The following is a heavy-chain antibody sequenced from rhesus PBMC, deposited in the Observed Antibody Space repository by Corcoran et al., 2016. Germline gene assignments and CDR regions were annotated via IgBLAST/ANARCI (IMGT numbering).Heavy chain of an antibody. J-gene: IGHJ1*01. CDR2: IKYDGSCK. Sequence: EVQLVESGGGWVQPGGSLRLSCAASGFTFSSTRMNWIRQAPGKRLVWVADIKYDGSCKYYVDSVKGRFTISRDNDKNSLYLQMNSLRAEDTAVYYCVGSFEYFEFWGQGALVTVSS. CDR1: GFTFSSTR. V-gene: IGHV3S35*01. CDR3: VGSFEYFEF.